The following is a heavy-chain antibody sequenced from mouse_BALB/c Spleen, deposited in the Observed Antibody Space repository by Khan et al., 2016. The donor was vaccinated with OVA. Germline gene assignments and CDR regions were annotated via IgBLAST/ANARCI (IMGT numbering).Heavy chain of an antibody. CDR1: GYSITSDYA. CDR2: ITYSGST. V-gene: IGHV3-2*02. D-gene: IGHD1-1*01. CDR3: ASSGTISTEVITSFDY. J-gene: IGHJ2*01. Sequence: EVQLQESGPGLVKPSQSLSLTCTVTGYSITSDYAWNWIRQFPGNKLEWMGYITYSGSTSYNPSLKSRFSITRNTSKTQFFLQLSSVTTMDTATYYCASSGTISTEVITSFDYWGQGTTLTVSS.